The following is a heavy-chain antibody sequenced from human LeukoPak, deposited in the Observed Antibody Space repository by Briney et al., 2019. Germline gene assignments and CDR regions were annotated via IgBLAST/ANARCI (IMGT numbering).Heavy chain of an antibody. Sequence: GGSLRLSCAASGFNFSIYSMNWVRQAPGKGLEWVSVIYSGGNTYYADSVKGRFTISRDNSKNTLYLQMNNLRAEDTAVYYCAREESDILTGYYIGNWGQGTLVTVSS. CDR2: IYSGGNT. J-gene: IGHJ4*02. D-gene: IGHD3-9*01. CDR3: AREESDILTGYYIGN. CDR1: GFNFSIYS. V-gene: IGHV3-53*01.